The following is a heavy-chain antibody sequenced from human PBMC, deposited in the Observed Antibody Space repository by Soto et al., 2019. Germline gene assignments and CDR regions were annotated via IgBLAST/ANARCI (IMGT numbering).Heavy chain of an antibody. CDR1: GDSVSSNSGA. CDR2: TYYRSRWSF. CDR3: SGVTWLRSMEV. Sequence: QVQLQQSGPRLVKPSQTLSLTCAISGDSVSSNSGAWNWIRQSPSRGLEWLGRTYYRSRWSFDYALAVKSRVTIDPDTSKNQFSLHLDSLTPEDTAVYYCSGVTWLRSMEVWGQGTPVNVSS. J-gene: IGHJ6*02. V-gene: IGHV6-1*01. D-gene: IGHD3-10*01.